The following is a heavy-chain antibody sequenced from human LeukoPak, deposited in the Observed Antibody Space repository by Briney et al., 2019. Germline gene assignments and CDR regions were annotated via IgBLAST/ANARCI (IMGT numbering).Heavy chain of an antibody. D-gene: IGHD4-17*01. V-gene: IGHV5-51*01. CDR1: GYSFTYW. CDR2: IYSGDSHT. Sequence: GESLKISCKGSGYSFTYWIGWVRQVPGKGLEWMGIIYSGDSHTKYSPSFQGRVTISADKSISTAYLQWSSLEASDTAMYYCASARHGDYVWDYWGQGTLVTVSS. J-gene: IGHJ4*02. CDR3: ASARHGDYVWDY.